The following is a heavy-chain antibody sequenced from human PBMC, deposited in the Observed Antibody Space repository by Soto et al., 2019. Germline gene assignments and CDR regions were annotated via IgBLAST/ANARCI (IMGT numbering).Heavy chain of an antibody. CDR2: INAGNGNT. D-gene: IGHD2-8*01. CDR1: GYTFTSHA. V-gene: IGHV1-3*01. CDR3: ARLGIVLMVYAMSDAFDI. J-gene: IGHJ3*02. Sequence: ASVKVSCKASGYTFTSHAMHWVRQAPGQRLEWMGWINAGNGNTKYSQKFQGRVTITRDTSASTAYMELSSLRSEDTAVYYCARLGIVLMVYAMSDAFDIWGQGTMVTVSS.